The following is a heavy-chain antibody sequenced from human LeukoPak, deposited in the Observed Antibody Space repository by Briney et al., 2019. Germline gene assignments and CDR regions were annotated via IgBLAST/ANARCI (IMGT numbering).Heavy chain of an antibody. V-gene: IGHV4-34*01. Sequence: SETLSLTCAVYGGSFSGYYWSWIRQPPGKGLEWIGEINHSGSTNYNPSLKSRVTISVDTSKNQFSLKLSSVTAADTAVYYCARSMDGLGNIPDYWGQGTLVTVSS. D-gene: IGHD3-10*01. CDR1: GGSFSGYY. CDR2: INHSGST. J-gene: IGHJ4*02. CDR3: ARSMDGLGNIPDY.